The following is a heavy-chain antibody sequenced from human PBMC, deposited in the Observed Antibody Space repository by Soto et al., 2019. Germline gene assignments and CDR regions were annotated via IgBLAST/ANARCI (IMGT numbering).Heavy chain of an antibody. Sequence: QVQLQESGPGRVKPSGTLSLTCVVSGGSISNNDWWSWVRQSPGKGLEWIGEIHHSGSPNYNPSLRSRVTISVDKSKNQLSLELTAVTGADTAVYFCVSNGYHSMGVW. D-gene: IGHD5-12*01. CDR3: VSNGYHSMGV. CDR2: IHHSGSP. V-gene: IGHV4-4*02. CDR1: GGSISNNDW. J-gene: IGHJ6*01.